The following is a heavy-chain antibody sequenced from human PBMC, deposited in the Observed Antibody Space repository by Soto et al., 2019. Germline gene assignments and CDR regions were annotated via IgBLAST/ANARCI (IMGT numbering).Heavy chain of an antibody. CDR3: ARGWGRIFDC. CDR2: INHSGST. D-gene: IGHD7-27*01. J-gene: IGHJ4*02. CDR1: GGSFSGYY. Sequence: QVQLQQWGAGLLKPSETLSLTCAVYGGSFSGYYWNWIRQPPGKGLEWMGEINHSGSTNYNPSIKSRVTISVDTSKNQFSLKLSSVTAAATSVYYCARGWGRIFDCWGQGTLVTVSS. V-gene: IGHV4-34*01.